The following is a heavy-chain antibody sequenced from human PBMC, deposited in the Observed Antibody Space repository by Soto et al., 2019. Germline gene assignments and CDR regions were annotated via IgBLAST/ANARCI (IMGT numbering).Heavy chain of an antibody. Sequence: SETLSLTCAVSGFSITSGYFWGFIRQPPGKGLEWIGTIHHSGNTYYNPSLKSRVTISVDTSKNQFSLKLSSVTAADTAVYYCARAVYGGNLHDAFDIWGQGTMVTVSS. CDR1: GFSITSGYF. J-gene: IGHJ3*02. V-gene: IGHV4-38-2*01. D-gene: IGHD4-17*01. CDR2: IHHSGNT. CDR3: ARAVYGGNLHDAFDI.